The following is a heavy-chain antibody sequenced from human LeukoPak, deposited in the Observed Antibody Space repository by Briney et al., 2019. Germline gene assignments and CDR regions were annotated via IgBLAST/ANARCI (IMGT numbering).Heavy chain of an antibody. D-gene: IGHD3-22*01. V-gene: IGHV3-30*18. Sequence: PGGSLRLSCAASGFIFSTCGMHWVRQAPGKGLEWVAVISYDGSTNYYADSVKGRFTISRDNSKNTLYLQMNSLRAEDTAVYYCAKGGADSSGYYTRRYYCYMDVWGKGTTVTVSS. CDR1: GFIFSTCG. CDR2: ISYDGSTN. J-gene: IGHJ6*03. CDR3: AKGGADSSGYYTRRYYCYMDV.